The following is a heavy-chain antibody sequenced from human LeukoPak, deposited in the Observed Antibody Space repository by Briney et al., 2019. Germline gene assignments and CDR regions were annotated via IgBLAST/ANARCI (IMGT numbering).Heavy chain of an antibody. CDR1: GFTFSSYA. Sequence: GGSLRLSCAASGFTFSSYAMHLVRQAPGKGLEWVAVISYDGSNKYYADSVKGRFTISRDNSKNTLYLQMNSLRAEDTAVYYCARLRAYYYGSGSYYNDASDYWGQGTLVTVSS. J-gene: IGHJ4*02. D-gene: IGHD3-10*01. CDR3: ARLRAYYYGSGSYYNDASDY. CDR2: ISYDGSNK. V-gene: IGHV3-30-3*01.